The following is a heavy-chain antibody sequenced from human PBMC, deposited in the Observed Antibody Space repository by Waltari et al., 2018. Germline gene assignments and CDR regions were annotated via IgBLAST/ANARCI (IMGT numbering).Heavy chain of an antibody. V-gene: IGHV1-69*13. D-gene: IGHD3-9*01. CDR2: TIPIFGTA. J-gene: IGHJ5*02. CDR1: GGTFSSYA. CDR3: ARVWYDILTGYLASNWFDP. Sequence: QVQLVQSGAEVKKPGSSVKVSCKASGGTFSSYAISWVRQAPGQGLEWMGGTIPIFGTANYAQKFQGRVTITADESTSTAYMELSSRRSEDTAVYYCARVWYDILTGYLASNWFDPWGQGTLVTVSS.